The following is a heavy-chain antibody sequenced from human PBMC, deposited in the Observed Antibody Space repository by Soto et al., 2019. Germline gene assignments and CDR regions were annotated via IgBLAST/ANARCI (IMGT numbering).Heavy chain of an antibody. CDR2: ITSSGATI. CDR3: ARGNSPVNVY. D-gene: IGHD3-16*02. Sequence: PGGSLRLSCAASGFTFSSYEMNWARQAPGKGLEWISYITSSGATIYYADSVKGRFTISRDNAKNALFLQMNSLRAEDSAIYYCARGNSPVNVYWGQGTLVTVSS. J-gene: IGHJ4*02. V-gene: IGHV3-48*03. CDR1: GFTFSSYE.